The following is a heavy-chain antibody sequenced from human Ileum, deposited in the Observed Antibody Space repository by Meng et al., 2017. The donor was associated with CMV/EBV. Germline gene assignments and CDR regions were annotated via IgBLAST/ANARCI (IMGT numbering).Heavy chain of an antibody. CDR2: IYAKGNT. D-gene: IGHD6-13*01. CDR3: ARDRSSSWYKDWFAP. J-gene: IGHJ5*02. Sequence: QVQLQGSGPGLLKPSETLSPTCTVSGGSINNYYWSWIRQSAEKGLEWIGRIYAKGNTNYNPSLQSRVTMSVDTSKNQFSLKLSSVTAAGTAVYYCARDRSSSWYKDWFAPWGQGTLVTVSS. V-gene: IGHV4-4*07. CDR1: GGSINNYY.